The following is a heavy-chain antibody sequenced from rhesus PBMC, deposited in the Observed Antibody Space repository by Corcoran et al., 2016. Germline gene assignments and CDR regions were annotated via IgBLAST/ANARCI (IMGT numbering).Heavy chain of an antibody. D-gene: IGHD1-26*01. Sequence: EVQLVESGGGLVQRGGPLRLSCVASGFTFSDSRMAWVRQATGKGLEWVSSISQPSGSITYYLDPVKGRFTISRDNDKNTLYLQMNSLRAEDTAVYYCARQNYYYGLDSWGQGVVVTVSS. CDR2: ISQPSGSIT. CDR1: GFTFSDSR. CDR3: ARQNYYYGLDS. V-gene: IGHV3-37*01. J-gene: IGHJ6*01.